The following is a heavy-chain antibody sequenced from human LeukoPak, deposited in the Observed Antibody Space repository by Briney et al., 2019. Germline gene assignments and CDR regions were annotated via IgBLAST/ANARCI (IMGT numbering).Heavy chain of an antibody. J-gene: IGHJ4*02. D-gene: IGHD5-18*01. V-gene: IGHV3-30*03. Sequence: PGGSLRLSCAASGFIFSNYGMHWVRQAQGTGLEWLAVISYDGNKKFYANSVKGRFTISRDNSKHTLHLQMISLRVDDTALYYCARANGQLWTTPDYWGQGTLVTVSS. CDR2: ISYDGNKK. CDR1: GFIFSNYG. CDR3: ARANGQLWTTPDY.